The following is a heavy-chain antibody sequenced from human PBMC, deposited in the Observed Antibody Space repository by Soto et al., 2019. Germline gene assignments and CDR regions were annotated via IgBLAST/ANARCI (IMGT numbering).Heavy chain of an antibody. V-gene: IGHV3-33*01. J-gene: IGHJ4*02. CDR2: IWYDGSNK. Sequence: GGSLRLSCAASGFTFSSYGMHWVRQAPGKGLEWVAVIWYDGSNKYYADSVKGRFTISRDNSKNTLYLQMNSLRAEDTAVYYCARDGGRKVITSYYFDYWGQGTLVTVSS. CDR1: GFTFSSYG. D-gene: IGHD3-16*01. CDR3: ARDGGRKVITSYYFDY.